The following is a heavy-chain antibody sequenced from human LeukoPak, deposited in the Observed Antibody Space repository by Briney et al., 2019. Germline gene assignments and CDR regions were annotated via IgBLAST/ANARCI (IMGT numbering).Heavy chain of an antibody. Sequence: GGSLRPSCAASGFSFSSYAMNWVRQAPGKGLEWVSGISGSGTTYYADSVKGRFTISRDSARNTLYLQMNSLRDEDTAVYYCAKDSGHSSGWYYWGQGTLVAVSS. CDR2: ISGSGTT. D-gene: IGHD6-13*01. V-gene: IGHV3-23*01. CDR3: AKDSGHSSGWYY. CDR1: GFSFSSYA. J-gene: IGHJ4*02.